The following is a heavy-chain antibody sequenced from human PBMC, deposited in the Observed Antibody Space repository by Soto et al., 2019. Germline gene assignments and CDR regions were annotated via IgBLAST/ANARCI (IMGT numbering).Heavy chain of an antibody. J-gene: IGHJ6*04. CDR3: AREGLMVYAMDYYYGTDV. CDR1: GFTFSDHY. V-gene: IGHV3-11*01. Sequence: GVLRLSCAFSGFTFSDHYMSWIRQAPGKGLEWVSYISSSGSTIYYADSVRGRFTISRDNAKNSLYLQMNSLRAEDTAVYYCAREGLMVYAMDYYYGTDVWGKGTTVTASS. D-gene: IGHD2-8*01. CDR2: ISSSGSTI.